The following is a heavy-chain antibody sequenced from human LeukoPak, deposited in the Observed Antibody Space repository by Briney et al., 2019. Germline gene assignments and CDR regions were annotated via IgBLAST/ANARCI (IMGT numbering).Heavy chain of an antibody. CDR3: ARAEGLGIQIYWYFDL. J-gene: IGHJ2*01. V-gene: IGHV3-23*01. D-gene: IGHD7-27*01. Sequence: GGSLTLSCAASGFTFNTNAMNCVRQVPGKGLEWVSAVSGDGGSTYYADSVKGRFTISRDNSKNTLYLQMNSLRAEDTAVYYCARAEGLGIQIYWYFDLWGRGTLVTVSS. CDR1: GFTFNTNA. CDR2: VSGDGGST.